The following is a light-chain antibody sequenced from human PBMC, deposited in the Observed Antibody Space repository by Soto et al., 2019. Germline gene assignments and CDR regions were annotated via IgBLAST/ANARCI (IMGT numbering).Light chain of an antibody. Sequence: DIQMTQSPSSLSASAGDRVTSTCRASQSIASHLNWYQQKPGKAPKLLIYTASSLQSGVPSRFSGSGSGTDFTLTISSLQPEDFATYSCQHSHSTPLTFGGGTKVDIK. CDR2: TAS. CDR3: QHSHSTPLT. J-gene: IGKJ4*01. CDR1: QSIASH. V-gene: IGKV1-39*01.